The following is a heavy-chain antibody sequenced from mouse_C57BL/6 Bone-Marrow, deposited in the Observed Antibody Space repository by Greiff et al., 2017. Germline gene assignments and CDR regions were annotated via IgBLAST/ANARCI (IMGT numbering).Heavy chain of an antibody. CDR2: ISSGSSTI. CDR3: ARPFTTVVAPFAY. J-gene: IGHJ3*01. D-gene: IGHD1-1*01. CDR1: GFTFSDYG. V-gene: IGHV5-17*01. Sequence: EVKLVESGGGLVKPGGSLKLSCAASGFTFSDYGMHWVRQAPEKGLEWVAYISSGSSTIYYADTVKGRFTISRDNAKNTLFLQMTSLRSEDTAMYYCARPFTTVVAPFAYWGQGTLVTVSA.